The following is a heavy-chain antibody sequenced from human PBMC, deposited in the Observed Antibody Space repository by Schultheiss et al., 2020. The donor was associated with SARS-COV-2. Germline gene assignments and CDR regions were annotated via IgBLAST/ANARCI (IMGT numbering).Heavy chain of an antibody. J-gene: IGHJ5*02. CDR3: ARVATPGWWFDP. V-gene: IGHV4-4*07. Sequence: SETLSLTCTVSGGSISGFYWSWIRQSPGKGLEWIGRIYTSGSTKYNPSLKSRVTISVDTSKNRFSLRLTSVTAADTAVYYCARVATPGWWFDPWGQGTLVTVSS. CDR2: IYTSGST. CDR1: GGSISGFY. D-gene: IGHD5-12*01.